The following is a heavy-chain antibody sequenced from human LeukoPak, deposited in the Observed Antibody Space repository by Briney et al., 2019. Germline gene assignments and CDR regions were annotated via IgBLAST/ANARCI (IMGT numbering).Heavy chain of an antibody. CDR1: GFPFSIYT. J-gene: IGHJ4*02. CDR3: ARSGIPVVCDY. V-gene: IGHV3-23*01. D-gene: IGHD1-14*01. Sequence: GGSLRLSCAASGFPFSIYTMSWVRQAPGKGLEWLSGINSSGGTTYYADSVKGRFTISRDNSKDTLYLQMNSLRTEDTAVYYCARSGIPVVCDYWGQGTLVTVSS. CDR2: INSSGGTT.